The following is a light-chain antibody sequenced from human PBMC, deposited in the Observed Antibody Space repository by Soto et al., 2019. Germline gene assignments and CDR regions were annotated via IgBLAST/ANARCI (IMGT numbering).Light chain of an antibody. CDR3: TSYAASNNFV. CDR2: EVI. Sequence: QSALTQPPSASGSPGQSVTISCTGTSSDIGGYTYVSWYQQHPGKAPKLLIYEVIKRPSGVPDRFSGSKSGNMASLTVSGLQAEDEADYYCTSYAASNNFVFGTGTKVTVL. V-gene: IGLV2-8*01. J-gene: IGLJ1*01. CDR1: SSDIGGYTY.